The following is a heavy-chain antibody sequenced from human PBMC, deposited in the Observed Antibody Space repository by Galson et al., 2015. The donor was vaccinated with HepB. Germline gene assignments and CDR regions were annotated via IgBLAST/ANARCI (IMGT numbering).Heavy chain of an antibody. J-gene: IGHJ4*02. CDR1: GFTFSSYS. V-gene: IGHV3-21*01. CDR3: ARENAYSNYLDY. D-gene: IGHD4-11*01. CDR2: ISSSSSYI. Sequence: SLRLSCAASGFTFSSYSMNWVRQAPGKGLEWVSSISSSSSYIYYADSVKGRFTISRDNAKNSLYLQMNSLRAEDTAVYYCARENAYSNYLDYWGQGTLVTVSS.